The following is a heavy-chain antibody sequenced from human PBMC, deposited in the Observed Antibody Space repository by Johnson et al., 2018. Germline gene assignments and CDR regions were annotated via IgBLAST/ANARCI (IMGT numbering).Heavy chain of an antibody. Sequence: QVQLVESGGGVVQPGRSLRLSCAASGFIFSSSAMRWVRQAPGKGLEWVAVISYDGSNKYYADSVKGRFTISRDNSKNTLYLQMNSLRAEDTAMYYCAKDPSTDVLGWFDPWGQGTLVTVSS. CDR1: GFIFSSSA. D-gene: IGHD4-17*01. CDR2: ISYDGSNK. CDR3: AKDPSTDVLGWFDP. J-gene: IGHJ5*02. V-gene: IGHV3-30-3*01.